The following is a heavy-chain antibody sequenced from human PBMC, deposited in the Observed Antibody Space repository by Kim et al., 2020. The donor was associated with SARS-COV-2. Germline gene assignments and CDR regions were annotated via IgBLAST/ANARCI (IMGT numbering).Heavy chain of an antibody. CDR3: AKDLGVATSPSDY. CDR1: GFTLSSYG. D-gene: IGHD5-12*01. CDR2: IWKDGSRN. Sequence: GGSLRLSCAASGFTLSSYGMHWVRQAPGKGLEWVAIIWKDGSRNYYADSVKGRFAISRDNSKNMVYLQMNSLRDEDTAVYYCAKDLGVATSPSDYWGQGTLVTVSS. V-gene: IGHV3-33*06. J-gene: IGHJ4*02.